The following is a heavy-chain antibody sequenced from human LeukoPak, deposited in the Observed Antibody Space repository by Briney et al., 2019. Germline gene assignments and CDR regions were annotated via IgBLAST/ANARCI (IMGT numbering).Heavy chain of an antibody. CDR1: GFTFTNAW. V-gene: IGHV3-15*01. CDR3: TTVPQWELLPDDY. Sequence: PGGSLRLSCVASGFTFTNAWMSWVRQAPGKGLEWVGRVKSEIDGGTTDYAAPVKFRFTISRDHSKKTLYLQMNSLKTEDTAVYYCTTVPQWELLPDDYWGQGTLVTVSS. D-gene: IGHD1-26*01. J-gene: IGHJ4*02. CDR2: VKSEIDGGTT.